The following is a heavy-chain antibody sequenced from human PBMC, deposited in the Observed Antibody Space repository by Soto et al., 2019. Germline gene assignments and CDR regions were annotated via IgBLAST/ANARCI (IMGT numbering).Heavy chain of an antibody. D-gene: IGHD6-13*01. CDR1: GGSISSSNW. J-gene: IGHJ6*02. CDR3: ARTEASSWSFFYYGMDV. Sequence: WETLSLTCAVSGGSISSSNWWSWVRQPPGKGLEWIGEIYHSGSTNYNPSLKSRVTISVDTSKKQFSLRLTSVTAADTAVYYCARTEASSWSFFYYGMDVWGQGTTVTVSS. V-gene: IGHV4-4*02. CDR2: IYHSGST.